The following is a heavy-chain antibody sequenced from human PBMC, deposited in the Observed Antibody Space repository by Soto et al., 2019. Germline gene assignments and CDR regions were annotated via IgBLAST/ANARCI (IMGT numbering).Heavy chain of an antibody. D-gene: IGHD3-9*01. CDR3: ARFREYYDILTGYYNVWGEYGMDV. CDR1: GFTFSSYS. Sequence: GGSLRLSCAASGFTFSSYSMNWVRQAPGKGLEWVSSISSSSSYIYYADSVKGRFTISRDNAKNSLYLQMNSLRAEDTAVYYCARFREYYDILTGYYNVWGEYGMDVWGQGTTVTVSS. V-gene: IGHV3-21*01. J-gene: IGHJ6*02. CDR2: ISSSSSYI.